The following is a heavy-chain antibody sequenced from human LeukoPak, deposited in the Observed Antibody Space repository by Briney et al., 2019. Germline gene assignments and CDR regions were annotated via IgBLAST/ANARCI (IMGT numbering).Heavy chain of an antibody. CDR3: ARDSRRELLHAFDI. J-gene: IGHJ3*02. CDR2: IYYSGST. V-gene: IGHV4-59*01. CDR1: GGSISTYY. Sequence: KPSETLSLTCTASGGSISTYYWSWIRQPPGKGLEWIGYIYYSGSTNYNPSLKSRVTISVDTSKNQFSLKLSSVTAADTAVYYCARDSRRELLHAFDIWGQGTMVTVSS. D-gene: IGHD1-26*01.